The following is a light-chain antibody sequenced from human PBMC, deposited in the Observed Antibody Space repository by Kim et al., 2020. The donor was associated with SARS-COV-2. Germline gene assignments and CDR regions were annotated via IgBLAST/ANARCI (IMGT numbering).Light chain of an antibody. Sequence: GPAITISCTGTSSDVGGYNYVSWYQQHPVKAPKLMIYDVSNRPSGVSNRFSGSKSGNTASLTISGLQAEDEADYYCSSYTSSSTLVFGTGTKVTVL. CDR1: SSDVGGYNY. J-gene: IGLJ1*01. CDR2: DVS. CDR3: SSYTSSSTLV. V-gene: IGLV2-14*03.